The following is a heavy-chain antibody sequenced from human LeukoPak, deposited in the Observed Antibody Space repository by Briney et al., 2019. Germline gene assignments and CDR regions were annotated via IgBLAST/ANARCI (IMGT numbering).Heavy chain of an antibody. CDR3: ARRRLLWFGELSGGMDV. Sequence: SGTLSLTCAVSGGSISSSNWWSWVRQPPGKGLEWLGEIYHSGSTNYNPSLKSRVTISVDKSKNQFSLKLSSVTAADTAVYYCARRRLLWFGELSGGMDVWGKGTTVTVSS. CDR2: IYHSGST. V-gene: IGHV4-4*02. J-gene: IGHJ6*04. D-gene: IGHD3-10*01. CDR1: GGSISSSNW.